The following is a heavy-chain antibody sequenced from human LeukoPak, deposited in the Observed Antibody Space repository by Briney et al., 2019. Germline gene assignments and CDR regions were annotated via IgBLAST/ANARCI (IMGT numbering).Heavy chain of an antibody. J-gene: IGHJ6*02. CDR1: GFTFSSYG. CDR2: IKQDGSEK. D-gene: IGHD4-17*01. CDR3: ARKTTRYYYYYGMDV. V-gene: IGHV3-7*01. Sequence: PGGSLRLSCAASGFTFSSYGMHWVRQAPGKGLEWVANIKQDGSEKYYVDSVKGRFTISRDNAKNSLYLQMNSLRAEDTAVYYCARKTTRYYYYYGMDVWGQGTTVTVSS.